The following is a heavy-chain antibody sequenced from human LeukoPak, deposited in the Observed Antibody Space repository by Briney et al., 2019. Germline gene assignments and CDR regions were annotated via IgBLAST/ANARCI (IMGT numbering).Heavy chain of an antibody. J-gene: IGHJ5*02. Sequence: ASVKVSCKASGYTFTSYDINWVRQATGQGLEWMGWMNPNGGNTGYAQKFQGRVTMTRNTSISTAYMELSSLRSEDTAVYYCARPPRGGCSGGSCYSQRFWFDPWGQGTLVTVSS. CDR1: GYTFTSYD. CDR2: MNPNGGNT. D-gene: IGHD2-15*01. CDR3: ARPPRGGCSGGSCYSQRFWFDP. V-gene: IGHV1-8*01.